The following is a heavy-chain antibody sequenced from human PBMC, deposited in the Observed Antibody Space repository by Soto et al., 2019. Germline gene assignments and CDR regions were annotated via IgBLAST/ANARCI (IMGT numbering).Heavy chain of an antibody. Sequence: SETLSLTCTVSGGSISSSSYYWGWIRQPPGKGLEWIGSIYYSGSTYYNPSLKSRVTISVDTSKNQFSLKLSSVTAADTAVYYCARQAWYSSSSYYFDYWGQGTLVTVSS. J-gene: IGHJ4*02. V-gene: IGHV4-39*01. CDR3: ARQAWYSSSSYYFDY. CDR1: GGSISSSSYY. D-gene: IGHD6-6*01. CDR2: IYYSGST.